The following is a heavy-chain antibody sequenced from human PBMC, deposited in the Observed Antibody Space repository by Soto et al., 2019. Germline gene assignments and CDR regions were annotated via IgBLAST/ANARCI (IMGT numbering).Heavy chain of an antibody. CDR3: ARDVGYCSRGSCDY. Sequence: ASVKVSCKAFGYTFTSCGISWVRQAPGQGLEWMGGSSAYNGNTNYAQKLQGRVTMTTDTSTSTAYMEPRSLRSDDTAVYYRARDVGYCSRGSCDYWGQTTLVTVSS. CDR1: GYTFTSCG. D-gene: IGHD2-15*01. CDR2: SSAYNGNT. V-gene: IGHV1-18*01. J-gene: IGHJ4*02.